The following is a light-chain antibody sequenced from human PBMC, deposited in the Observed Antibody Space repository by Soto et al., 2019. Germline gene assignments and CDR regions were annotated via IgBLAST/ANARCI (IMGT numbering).Light chain of an antibody. J-gene: IGLJ2*01. CDR2: EVS. V-gene: IGLV2-8*01. CDR3: SSYAGSNNLL. Sequence: QSVLTQPPSASGSPGQSVTISCTGTKSDVGGYNYVSWYQQHPGKAPKLMIYEVSKRPSGVPDRFSGSKSGNTASLTVSGLQAEDEADYYCSSYAGSNNLLFGGGTKLTVL. CDR1: KSDVGGYNY.